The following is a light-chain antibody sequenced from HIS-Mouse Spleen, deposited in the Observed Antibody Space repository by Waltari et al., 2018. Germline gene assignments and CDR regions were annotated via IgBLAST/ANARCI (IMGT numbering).Light chain of an antibody. V-gene: IGLV2-14*03. Sequence: QSALTQPASVSGSPGQSITISCTGTSRDVGGYNYVSWYPQHPGKAPKPMIYDFSNRPSGVSNRFSGSKSGNTASLTISGLQAEDEADYYCSSYTSSSTLVFGGGTKLTVL. CDR1: SRDVGGYNY. CDR2: DFS. J-gene: IGLJ2*01. CDR3: SSYTSSSTLV.